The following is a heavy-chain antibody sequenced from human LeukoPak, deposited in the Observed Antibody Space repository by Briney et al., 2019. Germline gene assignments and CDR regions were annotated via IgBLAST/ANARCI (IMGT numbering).Heavy chain of an antibody. D-gene: IGHD6-13*01. V-gene: IGHV4-39*07. Sequence: SETLSLTCTVSGGSISSSSYYWGWIRQPPGKGLEWIGSIYYSGSTYYNPSLKSRVTISVDTSKNQFSLKLSSVTAADTAVYYCARVRGGIAPYWGQGTLVTVSS. CDR1: GGSISSSSYY. CDR3: ARVRGGIAPY. J-gene: IGHJ4*02. CDR2: IYYSGST.